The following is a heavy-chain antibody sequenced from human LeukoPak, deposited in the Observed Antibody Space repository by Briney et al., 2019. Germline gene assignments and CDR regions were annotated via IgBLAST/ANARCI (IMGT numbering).Heavy chain of an antibody. V-gene: IGHV1-18*04. CDR1: GYTFTGYY. D-gene: IGHD6-13*01. CDR2: ISAYNGNT. CDR3: ARDRGPPGYSSSWRAYYYMDV. Sequence: ASVKVSCKASGYTFTGYYMHWVRQAPGQGLEWMGWISAYNGNTNYAQKLQGRVTMTTDTSTSTAYMELRSLRSDDTAVYYCARDRGPPGYSSSWRAYYYMDVWGKGTTVTVSS. J-gene: IGHJ6*03.